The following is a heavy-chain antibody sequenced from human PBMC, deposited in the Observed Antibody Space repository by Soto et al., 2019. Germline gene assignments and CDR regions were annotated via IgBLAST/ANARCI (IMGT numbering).Heavy chain of an antibody. CDR1: GFIFSIYG. V-gene: IGHV3-30*03. CDR3: AASAHGSGGSSLDY. J-gene: IGHJ4*02. CDR2: ISYDGSNK. D-gene: IGHD2-15*01. Sequence: QVQLVESGGGVVQPGRSLRLSCAASGFIFSIYGMHWVRQAPGKGLEWVAVISYDGSNKDYADSAKGRFTISRDNSKNTLYLQMHCLRAEDTAVYYCAASAHGSGGSSLDYWGQGTLVTVSS.